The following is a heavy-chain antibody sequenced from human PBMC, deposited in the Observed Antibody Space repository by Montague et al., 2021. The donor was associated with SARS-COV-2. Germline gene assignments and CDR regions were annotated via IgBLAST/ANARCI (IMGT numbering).Heavy chain of an antibody. CDR1: GFTFRNYA. CDR2: ISGSADIT. CDR3: AKDREVATGGLYYFDY. Sequence: SLRLSCAASGFTFRNYAMIWVRQAPGKGLEWVSGISGSADITYYADSVKGRFTISRDNSKNTLYLQMSSLRGGDTAVYYCAKDREVATGGLYYFDYWGQGTLVTVSS. V-gene: IGHV3-23*01. D-gene: IGHD5-24*01. J-gene: IGHJ4*02.